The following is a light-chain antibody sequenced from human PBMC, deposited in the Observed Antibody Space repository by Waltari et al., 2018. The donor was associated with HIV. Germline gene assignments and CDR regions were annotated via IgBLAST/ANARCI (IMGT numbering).Light chain of an antibody. CDR2: AAA. CDR1: QGINNY. J-gene: IGKJ5*01. V-gene: IGKV1-16*01. CDR3: QHYHSNPLT. Sequence: DIQMTQSPSYLSASVGDSVTIPCRACQGINNYLLGWQQKPARAPHSLIYAAASLRSRDPSTICASGSWTNYIITISSRQPEDYAIYYCQHYHSNPLTFGQGTRLEIK.